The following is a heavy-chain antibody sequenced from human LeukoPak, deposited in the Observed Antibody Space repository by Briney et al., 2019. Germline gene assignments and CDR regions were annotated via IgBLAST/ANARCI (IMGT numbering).Heavy chain of an antibody. V-gene: IGHV4-61*02. CDR1: GGSISSGSYY. J-gene: IGHJ4*02. CDR2: IYTSGST. D-gene: IGHD2-15*01. Sequence: PSETLSLTCTVSGGSISSGSYYWSWIRQPAGKGLEWIGRIYTSGSTNYNPSLKSRVTISVDTSKNQFSLKLSSVTAADTAVYYCARRYCSGGSCYHFDYWGQGTLVTVSS. CDR3: ARRYCSGGSCYHFDY.